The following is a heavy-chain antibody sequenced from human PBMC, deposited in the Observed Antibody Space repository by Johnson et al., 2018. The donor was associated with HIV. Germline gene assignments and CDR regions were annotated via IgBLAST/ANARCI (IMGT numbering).Heavy chain of an antibody. CDR3: ARVVLVRLAVAGPSRDAFDI. CDR2: INWNGGST. V-gene: IGHV3-20*04. CDR1: GFIFDDYG. J-gene: IGHJ3*02. Sequence: MLLVESGGGVVRPGGSLRLSCAASGFIFDDYGMSWVRQAPGKGLEWVSGINWNGGSTGYADSVKGRFIISRDNAKNSLYLQMNSLRAEDTALYYCARVVLVRLAVAGPSRDAFDIWGQGTMVTVSS. D-gene: IGHD6-19*01.